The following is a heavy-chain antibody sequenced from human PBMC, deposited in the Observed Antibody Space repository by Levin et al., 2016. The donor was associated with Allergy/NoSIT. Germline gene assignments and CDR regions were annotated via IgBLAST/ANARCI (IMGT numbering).Heavy chain of an antibody. CDR2: INPSGGST. Sequence: WVRQAPGQGLEWMGIINPSGGSTSYAQKFQGRVTMTSDTSTSTVYMELRSLRSEDTTVYYCARDSNSHAFDIWGQGTMVTVSS. D-gene: IGHD4-23*01. V-gene: IGHV1-46*03. CDR3: ARDSNSHAFDI. J-gene: IGHJ3*02.